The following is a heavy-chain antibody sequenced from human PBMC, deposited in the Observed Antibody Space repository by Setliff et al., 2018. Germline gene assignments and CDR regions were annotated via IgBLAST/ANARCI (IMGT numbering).Heavy chain of an antibody. V-gene: IGHV1-46*01. J-gene: IGHJ4*02. CDR1: GYTFTSYA. Sequence: GASVKVSCKASGYTFTSYAISWVRQAPGQGLEWMGIINPSGGSTSYAQKFQGRVTMTRDTSTSTVYMELSSLRSEDTAVYYCAREWIAVAGTGFDYWGQGTLVTVS. D-gene: IGHD6-19*01. CDR2: INPSGGST. CDR3: AREWIAVAGTGFDY.